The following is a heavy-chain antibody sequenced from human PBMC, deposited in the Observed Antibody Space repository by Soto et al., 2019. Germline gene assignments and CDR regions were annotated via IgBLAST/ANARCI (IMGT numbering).Heavy chain of an antibody. D-gene: IGHD2-8*01. J-gene: IGHJ5*02. V-gene: IGHV6-1*01. CDR3: ARLIGNSWLDN. Sequence: SQTLSHTFAISGDSVSTNSATWDWIRLSPSRGLEWLGRTYYRSKWYNDYAVSVKGRITINPDTSNNQLSLQLNSVTPDDTAVYYCARLIGNSWLDNWGQGTLVTVSS. CDR1: GDSVSTNSAT. CDR2: TYYRSKWYN.